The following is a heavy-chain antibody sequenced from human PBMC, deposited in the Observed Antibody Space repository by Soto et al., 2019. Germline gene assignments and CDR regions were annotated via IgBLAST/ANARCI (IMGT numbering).Heavy chain of an antibody. CDR2: IYYSGTT. CDR3: ARDSTLRTLGMDV. Sequence: SETLSLTCTVSGGSISGGDYYWSWIRQPPGKGLEWIGYIYYSGTTYHNPSLKSRLIISIDTSKNQFSLKLSSVTAADTAVYYCARDSTLRTLGMDVWGQGTTVTVSS. CDR1: GGSISGGDYY. D-gene: IGHD4-17*01. J-gene: IGHJ6*02. V-gene: IGHV4-30-4*01.